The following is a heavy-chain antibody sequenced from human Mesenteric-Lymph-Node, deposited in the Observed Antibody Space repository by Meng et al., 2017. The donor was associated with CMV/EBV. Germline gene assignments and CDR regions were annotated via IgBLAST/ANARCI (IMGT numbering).Heavy chain of an antibody. V-gene: IGHV4-34*01. CDR1: GGDSGFYF. CDR3: AVHQRWLKSEGGLNY. Sequence: GVGLGEALVPPALTWGVYGGDSGFYFCSCSRQRPGKGLEWGVEMNDRRSTNYSPTLNSRVTISVVTSKNQFSLKLSSVPAADTAVYYCAVHQRWLKSEGGLNYWGQGTLVTVSS. CDR2: MNDRRST. D-gene: IGHD4-23*01. J-gene: IGHJ4*02.